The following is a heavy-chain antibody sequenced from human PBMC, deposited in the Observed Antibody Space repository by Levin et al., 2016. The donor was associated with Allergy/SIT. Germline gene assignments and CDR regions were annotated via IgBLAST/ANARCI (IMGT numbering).Heavy chain of an antibody. J-gene: IGHJ4*02. CDR2: IIPMFGTT. CDR3: ARSDWNYLLRV. V-gene: IGHV1-69*06. Sequence: WVRQAPGQGLEWMGGIIPMFGTTTYAQKFQGRVTITADKSTSTAYMELRRLRSEDTAVYYCARSDWNYLLRVWGQGALVTVSS. D-gene: IGHD1-7*01.